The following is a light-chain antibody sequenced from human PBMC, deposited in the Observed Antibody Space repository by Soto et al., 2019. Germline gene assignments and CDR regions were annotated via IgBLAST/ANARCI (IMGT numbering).Light chain of an antibody. CDR1: SSDVGGSNF. CDR3: VSYTASTTYV. V-gene: IGLV2-14*03. J-gene: IGLJ1*01. Sequence: QSALTQPASVSDSPGQSITISCTGTSSDVGGSNFVSWYQQHPGKPPKLIIYDVANRPSGVSNRCSGSKSGSTASLIISSLQTEDEADYSCVSYTASTTYVFGTGTKVTVL. CDR2: DVA.